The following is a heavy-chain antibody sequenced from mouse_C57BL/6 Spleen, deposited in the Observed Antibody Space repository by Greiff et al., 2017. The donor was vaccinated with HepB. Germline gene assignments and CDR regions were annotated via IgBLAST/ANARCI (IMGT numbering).Heavy chain of an antibody. Sequence: VQLQQSGPELVKPGASVKISCKASGYTFTDYYMNWVKQSHGKSLEWIGDINPNNGGTSYNQKFKGKATLTVDKSSSTAYMELRSLTSEDSAVYYGAREGPTGTGGYAMDYWGQGTSVTVSS. CDR3: AREGPTGTGGYAMDY. CDR2: INPNNGGT. J-gene: IGHJ4*01. V-gene: IGHV1-26*01. CDR1: GYTFTDYY. D-gene: IGHD4-1*02.